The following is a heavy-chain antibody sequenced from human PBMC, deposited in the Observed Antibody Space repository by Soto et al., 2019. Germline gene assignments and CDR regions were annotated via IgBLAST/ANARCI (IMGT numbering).Heavy chain of an antibody. CDR2: IDPSDSYT. V-gene: IGHV5-10-1*01. J-gene: IGHJ3*02. CDR1: GYSCTSYG. Sequence: PXESLSVSWKGSGYSCTSYGSSWVLQMPGKGLEWMGRIDPSDSYTNYSPSFQGHVTISADKSISTAYLQWSSLKASDTAMYYCASAIEARGYDAFDIWAQGTMVTVSS. D-gene: IGHD6-6*01. CDR3: ASAIEARGYDAFDI.